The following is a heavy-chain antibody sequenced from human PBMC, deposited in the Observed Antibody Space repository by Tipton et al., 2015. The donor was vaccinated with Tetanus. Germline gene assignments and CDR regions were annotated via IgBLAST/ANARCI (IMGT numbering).Heavy chain of an antibody. CDR3: AGYRVGWGGRGY. CDR1: GGSMRGDH. D-gene: IGHD5-24*01. V-gene: IGHV4-59*01. J-gene: IGHJ4*02. Sequence: GLVKPSETLSLICTVSGGSMRGDHWSWIRQPPGKGLEWLGHTYDSGRINYNPSLKSRVPISVDASRNQFSLTLNSVNAAGTAVYCCAGYRVGWGGRGYWGQGTLVTVSS. CDR2: TYDSGRI.